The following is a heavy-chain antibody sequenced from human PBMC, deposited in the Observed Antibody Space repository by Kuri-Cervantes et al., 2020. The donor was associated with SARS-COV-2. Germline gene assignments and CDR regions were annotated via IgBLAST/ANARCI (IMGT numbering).Heavy chain of an antibody. J-gene: IGHJ6*02. V-gene: IGHV1-69*10. D-gene: IGHD7-27*01. Sequence: SVKVSCKASGGTFSSYAISWVRQAPGQGLEWMGGIIPVLQIIKYAQRFQGRVTITADTSASTVYMDLSSLGSEDTAVYYCASFTLTEDLYHYYYAMDVWGQGTTVTVSS. CDR3: ASFTLTEDLYHYYYAMDV. CDR1: GGTFSSYA. CDR2: IIPVLQII.